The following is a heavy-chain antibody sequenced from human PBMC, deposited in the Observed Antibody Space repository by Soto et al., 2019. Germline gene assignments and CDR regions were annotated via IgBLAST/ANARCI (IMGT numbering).Heavy chain of an antibody. D-gene: IGHD3-22*01. J-gene: IGHJ4*02. CDR1: EFTFSNYA. CDR3: AKNPGYYDDSTGYHFDY. V-gene: IGHV3-23*01. Sequence: GGSLRLSCAASEFTFSNYAMGWVRQAPGKGLEWVSAISYGGGTTYYADSVKGRFTISRDNSKNTLYLQMNSLRAEDTAVYYCAKNPGYYDDSTGYHFDYWGQGTLVTVSS. CDR2: ISYGGGTT.